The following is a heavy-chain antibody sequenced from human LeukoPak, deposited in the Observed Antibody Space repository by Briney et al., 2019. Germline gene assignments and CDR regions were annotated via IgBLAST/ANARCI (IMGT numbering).Heavy chain of an antibody. J-gene: IGHJ5*02. CDR3: ARDGDYDFWSGYYYNWFDP. CDR1: GGSFSGYY. Sequence: SPSETLSLTCAVYGGSFSGYYWSWIRQPPGKGLEWIGEINHSGSTNYNPSLKSRVTISVDTSKNQFSPKLSSVTAADTAVYYCARDGDYDFWSGYYYNWFDPWGQGTLVTVSS. CDR2: INHSGST. V-gene: IGHV4-34*01. D-gene: IGHD3-3*01.